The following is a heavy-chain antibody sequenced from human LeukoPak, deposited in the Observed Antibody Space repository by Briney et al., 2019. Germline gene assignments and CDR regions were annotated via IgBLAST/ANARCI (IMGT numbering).Heavy chain of an antibody. CDR1: GFTFSSYS. V-gene: IGHV3-21*01. CDR3: AREKRVGMATIPGRSGFDP. J-gene: IGHJ5*02. CDR2: ISSSSSYI. D-gene: IGHD5-24*01. Sequence: PGGSLRLSCAASGFTFSSYSMNWVRQAPGKGLEWVSSISSSSSYIYYADSVKGRFTISRDNAKNSLYLQMNSLRAEDTAVYYCAREKRVGMATIPGRSGFDPWGQGTLVTVSS.